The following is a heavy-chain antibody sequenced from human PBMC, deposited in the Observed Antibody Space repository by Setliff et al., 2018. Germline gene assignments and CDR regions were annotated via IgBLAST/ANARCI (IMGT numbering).Heavy chain of an antibody. Sequence: SETLSLTCTVSGGSISSGSYYWSWIRQPAGKGLEWIGHIYTSGSTNYNPSLKSRVTISVDTSKKQLSLKLSSVTAADTAVYYCARGLGVWSIGWFDPWGQGTLVTVSS. V-gene: IGHV4-61*09. D-gene: IGHD2-8*01. CDR1: GGSISSGSYY. CDR2: IYTSGST. J-gene: IGHJ5*02. CDR3: ARGLGVWSIGWFDP.